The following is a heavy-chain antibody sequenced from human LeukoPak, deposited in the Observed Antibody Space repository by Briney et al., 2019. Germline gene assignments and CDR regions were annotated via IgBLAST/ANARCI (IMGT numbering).Heavy chain of an antibody. Sequence: SSVTVSCKASGGTFSSYAISWVRQAPGQGLEWMGRIIPILGIANYAQKFQGRVTITADKSTSTAYMELSSLRSEDTAVYYCARDEDGGNSYGWGQGTRVSVSS. V-gene: IGHV1-69*04. D-gene: IGHD4-23*01. CDR2: IIPILGIA. CDR3: ARDEDGGNSYG. J-gene: IGHJ4*02. CDR1: GGTFSSYA.